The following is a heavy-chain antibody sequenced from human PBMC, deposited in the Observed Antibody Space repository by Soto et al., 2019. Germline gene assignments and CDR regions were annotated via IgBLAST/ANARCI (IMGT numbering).Heavy chain of an antibody. CDR3: ARVGSGSYRDFDY. J-gene: IGHJ4*02. Sequence: PGGSLRLSCAASGFTVSSNYMSWVRQAPGKGLEWVSVIYSGGSTYYADSVKGRFTISRDNSKNTLYLQMNSLRAEDTAVYYCARVGSGSYRDFDYWGQGTLRTVSS. V-gene: IGHV3-53*01. CDR1: GFTVSSNY. CDR2: IYSGGST. D-gene: IGHD1-26*01.